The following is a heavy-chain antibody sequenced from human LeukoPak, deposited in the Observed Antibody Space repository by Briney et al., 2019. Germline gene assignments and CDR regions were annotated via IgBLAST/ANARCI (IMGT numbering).Heavy chain of an antibody. CDR3: ARVRVGAHWFDP. J-gene: IGHJ5*02. V-gene: IGHV4-30-4*08. CDR1: GGSISSGDYY. CDR2: IYYSGST. Sequence: SQTLSLTCTVSGGSISSGDYYWSWIRQPPGKGLEWIGYIYYSGSTNYNPSLKSRVTISVDTSKNQFSLKLSSVTAADTAVYYCARVRVGAHWFDPWGQGTLVTVSS. D-gene: IGHD1-26*01.